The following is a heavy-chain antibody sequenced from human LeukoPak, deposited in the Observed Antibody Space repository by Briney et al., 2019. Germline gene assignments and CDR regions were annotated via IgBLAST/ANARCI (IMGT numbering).Heavy chain of an antibody. CDR1: GFTFSSYA. D-gene: IGHD3-10*01. CDR2: TSGSGGST. J-gene: IGHJ6*02. CDR3: AKDQLWFGIMDV. V-gene: IGHV3-23*01. Sequence: GGSLRLSCAASGFTFSSYAMGWLGQAPGKGREWVSATSGSGGSTYYADSVKGRFTISRDNSKNTLYLQMNSLRAEDTAVYYCAKDQLWFGIMDVWGQGTTVTVSS.